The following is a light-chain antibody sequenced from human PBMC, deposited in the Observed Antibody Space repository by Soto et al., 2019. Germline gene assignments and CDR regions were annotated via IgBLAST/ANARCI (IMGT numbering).Light chain of an antibody. CDR2: GAS. CDR3: KQYSSSPPIT. V-gene: IGKV3-20*01. Sequence: EIVLTQSPGTLSLSPGERATISCRASESVIKYLAWYQQKPGQAPRLLIHGASSRATGIPDRFSGSGSGTDFTLTINRLDPEDFAVYYCKQYSSSPPITFGQGTRLEIK. CDR1: ESVIKY. J-gene: IGKJ5*01.